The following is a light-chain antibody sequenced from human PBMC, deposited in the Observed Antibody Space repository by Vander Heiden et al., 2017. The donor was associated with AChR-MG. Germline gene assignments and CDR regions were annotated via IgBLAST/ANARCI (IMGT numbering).Light chain of an antibody. CDR2: DVT. V-gene: IGLV2-14*01. J-gene: IGLJ3*02. CDR3: SSYTSSSTRV. Sequence: QSALTQPASVSGSPGQSTPISCTGPSSDVGGYNYVSWYKQHPGKAPKRMSYDVTNRPSGGSNRVSGSKSGNTASLTISGLQAEDEADDDCSSYTSSSTRVFGGGTKLTVL. CDR1: SSDVGGYNY.